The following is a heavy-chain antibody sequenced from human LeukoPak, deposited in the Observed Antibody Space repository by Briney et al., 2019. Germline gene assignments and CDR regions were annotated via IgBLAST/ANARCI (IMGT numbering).Heavy chain of an antibody. V-gene: IGHV4-59*01. J-gene: IGHJ4*02. CDR2: IYYSGST. Sequence: SETLSLTCTVSGGSISTYYWSWIRQPPGKGLEWIAYIYYSGSTGYNPSLKSRVTTSVDTSKNQFSLKLSSVTAADTAVYYCARLRWLQLRYFDYWGQGTLVTVSS. CDR1: GGSISTYY. CDR3: ARLRWLQLRYFDY. D-gene: IGHD5-24*01.